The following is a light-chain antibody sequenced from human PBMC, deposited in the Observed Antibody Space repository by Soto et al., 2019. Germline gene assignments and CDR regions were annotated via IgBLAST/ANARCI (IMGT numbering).Light chain of an antibody. CDR2: EVS. CDR3: ISYAGSNNGGV. J-gene: IGLJ3*02. V-gene: IGLV2-8*01. Sequence: QSALTQPPSASGSPGQSVTISCTGTGSDVGAYNYVSRYQQHPGKAPKLMIYEVSKRPSGVPGRFSGSKSGNTASLTVSGLQAEDEADYYCISYAGSNNGGVFGGGTKVTVL. CDR1: GSDVGAYNY.